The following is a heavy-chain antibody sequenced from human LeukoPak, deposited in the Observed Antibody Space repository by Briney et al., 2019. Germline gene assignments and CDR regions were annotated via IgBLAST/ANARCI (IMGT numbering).Heavy chain of an antibody. J-gene: IGHJ4*02. V-gene: IGHV1-18*01. D-gene: IGHD5-24*01. CDR2: ISAYNGNT. CDR3: ARGQQSWLQFLLSD. Sequence: ASVKVSCKASGYTFTNFGISWVRQAPGQGLEWMGWISAYNGNTNYVQKFQGRVSMTTDTSTTTAYMELRSLRSDDTAVYYCARGQQSWLQFLLSDWGQGTLVTVSS. CDR1: GYTFTNFG.